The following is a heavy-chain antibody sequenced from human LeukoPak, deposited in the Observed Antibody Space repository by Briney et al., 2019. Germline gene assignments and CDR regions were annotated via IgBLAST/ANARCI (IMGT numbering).Heavy chain of an antibody. J-gene: IGHJ4*02. CDR3: AKDFGRNLGGPGY. D-gene: IGHD3-10*01. CDR2: ISGDGGSR. CDR1: GFTFSTYT. Sequence: GGSLRLSCAASGFTFSTYTMAWVRQAPGGGLEWVSGISGDGGSRYYADSVKGRFAISRDNSKSALYLQMNSLRAEDTAVYYCAKDFGRNLGGPGYWGRGTLVTISS. V-gene: IGHV3-23*01.